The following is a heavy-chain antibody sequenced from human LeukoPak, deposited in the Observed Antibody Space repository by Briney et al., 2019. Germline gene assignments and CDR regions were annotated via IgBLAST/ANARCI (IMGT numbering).Heavy chain of an antibody. V-gene: IGHV1-3*01. J-gene: IGHJ4*02. CDR2: INAGNGNT. CDR3: ARTYYDFWSGHLYYFDY. CDR1: GYTFTSYA. D-gene: IGHD3-3*01. Sequence: PGGSLRLSCAASGYTFTSYAMHWVRQAPGQGLEWMGWINAGNGNTKYSQKFQGRVTITRDTSASTAYMELSSLRSEDTAVYYCARTYYDFWSGHLYYFDYWGQGTLVTVSS.